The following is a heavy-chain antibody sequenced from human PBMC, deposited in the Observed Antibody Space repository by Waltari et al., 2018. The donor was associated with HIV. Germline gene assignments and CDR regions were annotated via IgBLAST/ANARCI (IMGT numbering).Heavy chain of an antibody. CDR3: ATSRSTYYDTGGYFDY. V-gene: IGHV5-51*03. J-gene: IGHJ4*02. CDR2: IYPGDSDT. D-gene: IGHD3-22*01. CDR1: GKSFTNYW. Sequence: EVQLVQSGAEVKKPGGSLRISCRPSGKSFTNYWIGWVRQMPGKGLEWMGIIYPGDSDTRYSPSFQGQVTISADKSISTAYLQWSSLKASDTAMYYCATSRSTYYDTGGYFDYWGQGTLVTVSS.